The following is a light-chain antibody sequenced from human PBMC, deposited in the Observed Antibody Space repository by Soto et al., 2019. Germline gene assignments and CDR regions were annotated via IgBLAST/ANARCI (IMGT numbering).Light chain of an antibody. CDR3: QVWDSGPDHVV. CDR1: NIGSKS. J-gene: IGLJ2*01. CDR2: DDS. V-gene: IGLV3-21*02. Sequence: SYELTQPPSMSVAPGQTATNTCGGNNIGSKSVQWYQQKSGQAPVLVVYDDSDRPSGIPERFSGSNSGNTATLTISRVEAEDEADYSCQVWDSGPDHVVFGGGTKLTVL.